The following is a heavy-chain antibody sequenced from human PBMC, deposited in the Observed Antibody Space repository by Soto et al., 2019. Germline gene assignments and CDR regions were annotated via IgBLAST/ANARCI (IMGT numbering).Heavy chain of an antibody. Sequence: QVQLVQSGAEVKKPGASVKVSCKASGYTFTSYDINWVRQATGQGLEWMGWMNPNSGNTGYAQKFQGRVTMTRNTSIRTAYMGLSSLRSEDTAVYYCARPLGGWYSLYYYYGMDVWGQGTTVTVSS. D-gene: IGHD6-19*01. J-gene: IGHJ6*02. CDR2: MNPNSGNT. CDR1: GYTFTSYD. V-gene: IGHV1-8*01. CDR3: ARPLGGWYSLYYYYGMDV.